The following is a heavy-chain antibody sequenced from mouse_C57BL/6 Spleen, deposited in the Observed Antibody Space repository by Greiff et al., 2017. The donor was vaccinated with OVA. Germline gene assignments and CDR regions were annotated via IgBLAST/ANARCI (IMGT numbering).Heavy chain of an antibody. V-gene: IGHV1-52*01. CDR1: GYTFTSYW. D-gene: IGHD1-1*01. Sequence: QVQLQQPGAELVRPGSSVKLSCKASGYTFTSYWMHWVKQRPIQGLEWIGNIDPSDSETHYNQKFKDKATLTVDKSSSTAYMQLSSLTSEDSAVYYCARKGYGSSFDDWGQGTTLTVSS. CDR2: IDPSDSET. J-gene: IGHJ2*01. CDR3: ARKGYGSSFDD.